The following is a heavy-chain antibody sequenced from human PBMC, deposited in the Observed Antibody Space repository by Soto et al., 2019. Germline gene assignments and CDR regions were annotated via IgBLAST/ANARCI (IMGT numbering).Heavy chain of an antibody. Sequence: SETLSLTCAVSGYSISSGYYWGWIRQPPGKGLEWIGSIYHSGSTYYNPSLKSQVTISVDTSKNQYSLKLSSVTAADTAVYYCARDPGRRIVLMVYAIGYFAYWGHGTLVTVSS. CDR2: IYHSGST. V-gene: IGHV4-38-2*02. D-gene: IGHD2-8*01. CDR1: GYSISSGYY. CDR3: ARDPGRRIVLMVYAIGYFAY. J-gene: IGHJ4*01.